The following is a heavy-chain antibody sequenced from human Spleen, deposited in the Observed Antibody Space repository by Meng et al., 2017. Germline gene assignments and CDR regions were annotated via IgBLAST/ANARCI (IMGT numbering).Heavy chain of an antibody. Sequence: LRLSCTVSGDSISSGSYYWSWIRQPAGKGLEWIGRIYTSGSTNYNPSVKSRVAISVDMSKNQFSLKLRSVTAADTTVYYCATEPRMAGGDSWGQRTLVTVSS. CDR2: IYTSGST. CDR1: GDSISSGSYY. CDR3: ATEPRMAGGDS. V-gene: IGHV4-61*02. J-gene: IGHJ5*01. D-gene: IGHD2-8*01.